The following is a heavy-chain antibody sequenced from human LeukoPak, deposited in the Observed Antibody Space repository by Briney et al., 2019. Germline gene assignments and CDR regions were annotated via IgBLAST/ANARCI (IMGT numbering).Heavy chain of an antibody. D-gene: IGHD4-17*01. CDR3: ASIYGDRINWFDP. J-gene: IGHJ5*02. V-gene: IGHV1-69*13. Sequence: SSVKVSCKPCRGTFRSYAISGVRQAPGQGREWMGGVIPIFGTANYAQKLQGRVTITADESTSTAYMDLSSLRSEDTAVYYCASIYGDRINWFDPWGQGTLVTVSS. CDR2: VIPIFGTA. CDR1: RGTFRSYA.